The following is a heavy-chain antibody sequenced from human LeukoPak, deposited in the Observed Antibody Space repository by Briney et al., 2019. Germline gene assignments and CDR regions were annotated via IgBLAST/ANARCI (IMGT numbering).Heavy chain of an antibody. Sequence: GRSLRLSCAASGFTFSSYAMHWVRQAPGKGLEWVAVISYDGSNKYYADSVKGRFTISRDNSKNTLYLQMNSLRAEDTAVYYCAKAGIAAAGNPPYFDYWGQGTLVTVSS. J-gene: IGHJ4*02. CDR2: ISYDGSNK. CDR3: AKAGIAAAGNPPYFDY. D-gene: IGHD6-13*01. CDR1: GFTFSSYA. V-gene: IGHV3-30-3*01.